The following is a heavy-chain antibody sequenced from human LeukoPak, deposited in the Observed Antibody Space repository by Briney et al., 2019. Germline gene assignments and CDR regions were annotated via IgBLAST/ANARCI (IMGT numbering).Heavy chain of an antibody. V-gene: IGHV4-59*01. CDR1: GGSISSYY. Sequence: SETLSLTCTVSGGSISSYYWSWIRQPPGKGLEWIGYIYYSGSTNYNPSLKSRVTISVDTSENQFSLKLSSVTAADTAVYYCARAYSSSWYNYGNFDYWGQGTLVTVSS. CDR3: ARAYSSSWYNYGNFDY. CDR2: IYYSGST. D-gene: IGHD6-13*01. J-gene: IGHJ4*02.